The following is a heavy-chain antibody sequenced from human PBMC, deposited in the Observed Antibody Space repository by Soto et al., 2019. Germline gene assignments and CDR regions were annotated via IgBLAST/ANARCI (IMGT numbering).Heavy chain of an antibody. CDR2: IYPGDSDT. Sequence: GASLKISCKGSGYSFTSYWIGWVRQMPGKGLEWMGIIYPGDSDTRYSPSFQGQVTSSADKSISTAYLQWSSLKASDTAMYYCARTGDCSSTSCYGGDYYGMDVWGQGTTVTVSS. V-gene: IGHV5-51*01. D-gene: IGHD2-2*01. CDR1: GYSFTSYW. J-gene: IGHJ6*02. CDR3: ARTGDCSSTSCYGGDYYGMDV.